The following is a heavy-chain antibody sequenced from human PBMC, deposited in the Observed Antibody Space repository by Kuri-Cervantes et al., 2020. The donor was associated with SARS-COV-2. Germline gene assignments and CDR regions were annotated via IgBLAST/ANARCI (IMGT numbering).Heavy chain of an antibody. CDR1: GGTFSSYA. Sequence: SVKVSCKASGGTFSSYATSWVRQAPGQGLEWMGGIIPILGIANYAQKFQGRVTITADKSTSTAYMELSSLRSEDTAVYYCARGSGTVVTPYLAFDIWGQGTMVTVSS. CDR2: IIPILGIA. J-gene: IGHJ3*02. D-gene: IGHD4-23*01. CDR3: ARGSGTVVTPYLAFDI. V-gene: IGHV1-69*10.